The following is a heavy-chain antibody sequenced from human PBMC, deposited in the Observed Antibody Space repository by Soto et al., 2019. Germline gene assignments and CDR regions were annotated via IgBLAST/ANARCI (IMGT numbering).Heavy chain of an antibody. CDR3: ARVWTYGSGSENWFDP. Sequence: ASVKVSCKASGYTFTSYGISWVRQAPGQGLEWMGWISAYNGKTNYAQKLQGRVTMTTDTSTSTAYMELRSLRSDDTAVFYCARVWTYGSGSENWFDPWGQGTLVTVSS. D-gene: IGHD3-10*01. V-gene: IGHV1-18*01. J-gene: IGHJ5*02. CDR2: ISAYNGKT. CDR1: GYTFTSYG.